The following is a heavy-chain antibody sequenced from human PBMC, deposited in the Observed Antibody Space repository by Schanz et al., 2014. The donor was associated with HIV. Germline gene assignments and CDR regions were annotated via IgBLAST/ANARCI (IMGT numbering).Heavy chain of an antibody. Sequence: VQLVESGGGLEQPGGSLRLSCAASGFSFSNFGMHWVRQAPGKGLEWVAVISYDGRNKYYADSVKGRLTISRDNSKNTLYLQMTTLRIDDTAVYYCAKPEYDSRGNSQSHFDYWGQGTLVTVSS. J-gene: IGHJ4*02. CDR3: AKPEYDSRGNSQSHFDY. CDR2: ISYDGRNK. CDR1: GFSFSNFG. V-gene: IGHV3-30*18. D-gene: IGHD3-22*01.